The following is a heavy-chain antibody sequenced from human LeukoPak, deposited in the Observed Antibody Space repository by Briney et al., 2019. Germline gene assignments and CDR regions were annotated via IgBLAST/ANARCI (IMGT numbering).Heavy chain of an antibody. CDR2: IYYSGST. CDR3: ARAIRTPNWFDP. J-gene: IGHJ5*02. V-gene: IGHV4-59*08. D-gene: IGHD1-14*01. CDR1: GGSISSYY. Sequence: SETLSLTCTVSGGSISSYYWSWVRQPPGKGLEWIGYIYYSGSTNYNPSLKSRVTISVDTSKNQLSLKLSSVTAADTAVYYCARAIRTPNWFDPWGQGTLVTVSS.